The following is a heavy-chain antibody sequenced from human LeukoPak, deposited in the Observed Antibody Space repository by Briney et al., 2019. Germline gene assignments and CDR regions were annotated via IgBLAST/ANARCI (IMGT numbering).Heavy chain of an antibody. J-gene: IGHJ4*02. CDR2: IYYSGST. V-gene: IGHV4-59*01. CDR3: AGRYSGSWYGY. D-gene: IGHD6-13*01. CDR1: GGSISSYY. Sequence: TSETLSLTCTVSGGSISSYYWSWIRQPPGKGLEWIGYIYYSGSTNYNPSLKSRVTISVDTSKNQFSLKLSSVTAADTAVYYCAGRYSGSWYGYWGQGTLVTVSS.